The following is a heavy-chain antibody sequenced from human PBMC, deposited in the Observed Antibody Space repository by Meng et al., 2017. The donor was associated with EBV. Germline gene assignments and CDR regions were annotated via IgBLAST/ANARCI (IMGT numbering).Heavy chain of an antibody. Sequence: QWEVVQSGAEGKKPGASVKVSCKASGYTFTSYDINWVGQATGQGLEWMGWMNPNSGNTGYAQKFQGRVTMTRNTSISTAYMELSSLRSEDTAVYYCARGVGTIFGVVIKNWFDPWGQGTLVTVSS. CDR2: MNPNSGNT. CDR3: ARGVGTIFGVVIKNWFDP. J-gene: IGHJ5*02. CDR1: GYTFTSYD. V-gene: IGHV1-8*01. D-gene: IGHD3-3*01.